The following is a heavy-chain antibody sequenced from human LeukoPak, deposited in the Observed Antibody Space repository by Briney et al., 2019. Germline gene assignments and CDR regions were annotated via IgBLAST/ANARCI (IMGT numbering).Heavy chain of an antibody. CDR1: GFTVSTNY. CDR2: IFSGDST. J-gene: IGHJ4*01. D-gene: IGHD3-22*01. CDR3: ALTYYFDRRGYSYFDY. V-gene: IGHV3-53*01. Sequence: GGSLRLSCAASGFTVSTNYMTWVRQVPGRGLEWVALIFSGDSTDYPDSVKGRFTISRDKSKNTLHLQMDSLRPEDTAMYYCALTYYFDRRGYSYFDYWGHGDLVTVSS.